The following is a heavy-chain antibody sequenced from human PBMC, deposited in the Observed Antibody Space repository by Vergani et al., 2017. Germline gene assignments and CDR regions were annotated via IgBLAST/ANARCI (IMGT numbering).Heavy chain of an antibody. CDR2: ISSSGSYI. CDR3: ARPRVAARPGYMDV. Sequence: EVQVVESGGGLVRPGGSLRLSCTASGFTFSSYSLNWVRQAPGKGLEWVSSISSSGSYIYYADSLKGRFTISRDNAKKSLYLQMNSLRAEDTAVYYCARPRVAARPGYMDVWGKGTTVTVSS. V-gene: IGHV3-21*01. CDR1: GFTFSSYS. D-gene: IGHD6-6*01. J-gene: IGHJ6*03.